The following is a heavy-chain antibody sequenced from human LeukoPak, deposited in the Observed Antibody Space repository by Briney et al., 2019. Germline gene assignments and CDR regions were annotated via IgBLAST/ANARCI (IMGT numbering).Heavy chain of an antibody. J-gene: IGHJ1*01. CDR1: GYTFTSYY. Sequence: ASVKVSCKASGYTFTSYYMHWVRQAPGQGLEWMGIINPSGGSTSYAQKFQGRVTMTRDTSTSTVYMELSSLRSEDTAVYYCARGGIAVAGTGAEYFQHWGQGTLVTVSS. CDR2: INPSGGST. V-gene: IGHV1-46*01. D-gene: IGHD6-19*01. CDR3: ARGGIAVAGTGAEYFQH.